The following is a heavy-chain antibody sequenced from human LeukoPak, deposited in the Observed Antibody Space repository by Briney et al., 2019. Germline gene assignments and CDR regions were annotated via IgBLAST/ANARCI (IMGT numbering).Heavy chain of an antibody. Sequence: SGPTLVNPTQTLTLTCTFSGFSLSTSGMCVSWIRQPPGKALEWLSRIDWDDDKYYSTSLKTRLTISKDTSKNQVVLTMTNMDPVDTATYYCARTLQQSTTYSLDYWGQGTLVTVSS. V-gene: IGHV2-70*11. CDR3: ARTLQQSTTYSLDY. D-gene: IGHD1-1*01. CDR1: GFSLSTSGMC. CDR2: IDWDDDK. J-gene: IGHJ4*02.